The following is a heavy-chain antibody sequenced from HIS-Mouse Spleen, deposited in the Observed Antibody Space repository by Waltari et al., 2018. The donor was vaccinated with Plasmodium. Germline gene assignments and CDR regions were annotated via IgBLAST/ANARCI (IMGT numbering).Heavy chain of an antibody. V-gene: IGHV1-2*02. Sequence: QVQLVQSGAEVKKPGASVKVSCKASGYTFTGYYMHWGRQAPGQGLEWMGWINPNSGSTNYAQKFQGRVTMTRDTSISTAYMELSRLRSDDTAVYYCATKRGSSSDYWGQGTLVTVSS. CDR2: INPNSGST. J-gene: IGHJ4*02. CDR1: GYTFTGYY. CDR3: ATKRGSSSDY. D-gene: IGHD6-6*01.